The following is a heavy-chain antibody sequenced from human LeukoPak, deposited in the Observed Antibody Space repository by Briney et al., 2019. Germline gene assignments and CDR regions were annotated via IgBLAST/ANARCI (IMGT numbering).Heavy chain of an antibody. D-gene: IGHD3-22*01. CDR1: GFTFSSYA. V-gene: IGHV3-23*01. CDR2: ISGSGGST. Sequence: GGSLRLSCAASGFTFSSYAMSWVRQAPVKGLEWVSAISGSGGSTYYADSVRGRFTISRDNSKYTLYLQMNSLRAEDTAVYYCAKDLYDSSGYYYSVDCWGQGTLVTVSS. CDR3: AKDLYDSSGYYYSVDC. J-gene: IGHJ4*02.